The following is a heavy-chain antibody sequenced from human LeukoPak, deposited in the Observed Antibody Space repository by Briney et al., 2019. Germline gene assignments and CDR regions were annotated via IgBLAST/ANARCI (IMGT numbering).Heavy chain of an antibody. J-gene: IGHJ4*02. Sequence: GGSPRLSCAAPGFTFSSYWMSWVRQAPGKGLEWVANIKQDGSEKYYVDSVKGRFTISRDNAKNSLYLQMNSLRAEDTAVYYCARDRTDYYDSSGYYYGYWGQGTLVTVSS. CDR2: IKQDGSEK. V-gene: IGHV3-7*01. CDR1: GFTFSSYW. D-gene: IGHD3-22*01. CDR3: ARDRTDYYDSSGYYYGY.